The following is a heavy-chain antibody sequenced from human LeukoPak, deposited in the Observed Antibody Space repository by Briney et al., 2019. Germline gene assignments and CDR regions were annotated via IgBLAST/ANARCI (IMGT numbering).Heavy chain of an antibody. D-gene: IGHD6-13*01. V-gene: IGHV3-20*04. CDR1: GFTFDDYG. J-gene: IGHJ4*02. Sequence: GGSLRRSCAASGFTFDDYGMSWVRQAPGKGLEWVSGINWNGGSTGYADSVKGRFTISRDNAKNSLYLQMNSLRAEDTALYYCARDQKRVAAAGDFDYWGQGTLVTVSS. CDR3: ARDQKRVAAAGDFDY. CDR2: INWNGGST.